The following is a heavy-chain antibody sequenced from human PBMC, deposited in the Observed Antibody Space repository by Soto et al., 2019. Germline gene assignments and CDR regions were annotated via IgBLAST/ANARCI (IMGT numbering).Heavy chain of an antibody. V-gene: IGHV3-30*03. J-gene: IGHJ5*01. CDR2: VSNDGNRK. Sequence: QVQLVESGGGVVQPGRSLRLTCAASGFTFSDSGMHWVRQAPGKGLEWVALVSNDGNRKYCADSVKGRFTISRDNSENTLYLQMNSLRAEDTAVYYCARWVGGSMYDNSGKYDSWGQGTLVTVSS. CDR3: ARWVGGSMYDNSGKYDS. D-gene: IGHD3-22*01. CDR1: GFTFSDSG.